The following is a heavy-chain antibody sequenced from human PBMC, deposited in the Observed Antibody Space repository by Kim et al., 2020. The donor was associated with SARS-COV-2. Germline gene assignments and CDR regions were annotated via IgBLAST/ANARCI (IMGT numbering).Heavy chain of an antibody. CDR3: ARFGLYSSGAGGFDY. CDR2: IYYSGST. CDR1: GVSISSYY. V-gene: IGHV4-59*13. J-gene: IGHJ4*02. D-gene: IGHD6-19*01. Sequence: SETLSLTCTVSGVSISSYYWSWIRQPPGKGLECIGYIYYSGSTNYNPSLKSRVTISVDTPKNQFSLKLSSVTAADTAVYYCARFGLYSSGAGGFDYWGQGTLAT.